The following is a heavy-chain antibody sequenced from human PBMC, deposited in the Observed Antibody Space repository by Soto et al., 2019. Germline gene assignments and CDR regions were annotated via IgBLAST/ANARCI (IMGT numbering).Heavy chain of an antibody. CDR3: ARRIAAAGTPIGY. CDR1: GYTFTSYD. J-gene: IGHJ4*02. D-gene: IGHD6-13*01. CDR2: MNPNSGNT. V-gene: IGHV1-8*01. Sequence: ASVKVSCNASGYTFTSYDINWVRQATGQGLEWMGWMNPNSGNTGYAQKFQGRVTMTRNTSISTAYMELSSLRSEDTAVYYCARRIAAAGTPIGYWGQGTLVTVSS.